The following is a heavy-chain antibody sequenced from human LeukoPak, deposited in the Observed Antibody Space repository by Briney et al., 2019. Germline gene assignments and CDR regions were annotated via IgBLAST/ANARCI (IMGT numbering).Heavy chain of an antibody. CDR2: ISYDGSNK. J-gene: IGHJ4*02. CDR3: AKDVAYNSYDSSGYYSRPDY. D-gene: IGHD3-22*01. V-gene: IGHV3-30*18. Sequence: GGSLRLSCAASGFTFSSYGMEWVRQAPGKGVEWVAVISYDGSNKYYADSVKGRFTISRDNSKNTLYLKMNSRRAEDTAVYYCAKDVAYNSYDSSGYYSRPDYWGQGTLVTASS. CDR1: GFTFSSYG.